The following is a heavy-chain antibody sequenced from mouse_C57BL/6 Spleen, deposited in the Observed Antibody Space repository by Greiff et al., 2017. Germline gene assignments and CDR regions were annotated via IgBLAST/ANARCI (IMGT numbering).Heavy chain of an antibody. CDR1: GFTFSSYG. J-gene: IGHJ4*01. CDR2: ISSGGSYT. CDR3: GSEDYDGVYYAMDY. Sequence: DVKLVESGGDLVKPGGSLKLSCAASGFTFSSYGMSWVRQTPDKRLEWVATISSGGSYTYYPDSVKGRFTISRDNAKNTLYLQMSSLKSEDTAMYYCGSEDYDGVYYAMDYWGQGTSVTVSA. D-gene: IGHD2-4*01. V-gene: IGHV5-6*02.